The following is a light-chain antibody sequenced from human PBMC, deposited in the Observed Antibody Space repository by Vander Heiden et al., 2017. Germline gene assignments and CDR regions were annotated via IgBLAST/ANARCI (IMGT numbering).Light chain of an antibody. CDR3: GTWDSSLSVSVV. CDR2: DNT. CDR1: SPNIGKNY. Sequence: QSALTQPPSASAAPGQKVTISCSGSSPNIGKNYVSWYQQLPGTAPKLHIYDNTKRPTGIPDRFSGSKSGTSATLGITGLLPGDEAEYYCGTWDSSLSVSVVFGGGTKLTVL. V-gene: IGLV1-51*01. J-gene: IGLJ2*01.